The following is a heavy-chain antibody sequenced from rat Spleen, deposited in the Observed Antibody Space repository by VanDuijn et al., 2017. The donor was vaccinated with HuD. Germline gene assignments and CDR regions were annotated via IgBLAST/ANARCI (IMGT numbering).Heavy chain of an antibody. CDR2: ISYDGSRT. CDR1: GFTFSDYY. CDR3: ARHAYRYNSNWFAY. Sequence: EVQVLESGGGLVQPGNSLKLSCAASGFTFSDYYMAWVRQAPTKGLEWVATISYDGSRTYYRDSVKGRFTISRYNAKSTLYLQMDSLRSEDTATYYCARHAYRYNSNWFAYWGQGTLVTVSS. D-gene: IGHD1-5*01. J-gene: IGHJ3*01. V-gene: IGHV5-7*01.